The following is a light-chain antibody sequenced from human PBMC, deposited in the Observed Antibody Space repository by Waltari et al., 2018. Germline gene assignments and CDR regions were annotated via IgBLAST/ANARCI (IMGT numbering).Light chain of an antibody. CDR2: DVF. V-gene: IGLV2-14*03. J-gene: IGLJ3*02. CDR3: NSYTGSSSWV. Sequence: QSALTQPASVSGSPGQSITISCTGTSRDFGFYNYVSWYQNHPGKAPKLIIYDVFERPSGVSNRFSGSKSGNTASLTISGLLAEDEADYYCNSYTGSSSWVFGGGTKLTVL. CDR1: SRDFGFYNY.